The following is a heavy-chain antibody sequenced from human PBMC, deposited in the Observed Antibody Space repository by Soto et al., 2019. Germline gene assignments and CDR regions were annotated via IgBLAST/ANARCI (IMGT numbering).Heavy chain of an antibody. V-gene: IGHV3-30*04. CDR1: GFTFSSYA. Sequence: GGSLRLSCAASGFTFSSYAMHWVRQAPGKGLEWVAVISYDGSNKYYADSVKGRFTISRDNSKNTLYLQMNSLRAEDTAVYYCARDRRYSSSWSLNPWGQGTLVTVSS. D-gene: IGHD6-13*01. CDR3: ARDRRYSSSWSLNP. CDR2: ISYDGSNK. J-gene: IGHJ5*02.